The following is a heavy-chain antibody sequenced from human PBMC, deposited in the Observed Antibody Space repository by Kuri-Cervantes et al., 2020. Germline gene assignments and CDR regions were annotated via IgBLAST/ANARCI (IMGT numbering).Heavy chain of an antibody. CDR1: GFTFSSYS. CDR2: VSNSSSTI. V-gene: IGHV3-48*01. Sequence: GGSLRLSCAASGFTFSSYSMNWVRQAPGKGLEWVSYVSNSSSTIYYADSVKGRFTISRDNAKNSLYLQMNSLRAEDTAVYYCAKGEYGSYSAWGQGTLVTVSS. CDR3: AKGEYGSYSA. D-gene: IGHD1-26*01. J-gene: IGHJ5*02.